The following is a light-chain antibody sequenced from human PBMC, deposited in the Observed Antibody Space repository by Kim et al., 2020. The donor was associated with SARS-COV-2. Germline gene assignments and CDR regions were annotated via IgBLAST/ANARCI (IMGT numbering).Light chain of an antibody. Sequence: VGDRVTITCRASQDIANSLAWYQQKPGTVPKVLIYAASTLQSGVPSRFSGSGSGTEFTLTIGSLQTEDVATYYGQKYNSAPWTFGPGTKVEIK. V-gene: IGKV1-27*01. CDR1: QDIANS. CDR3: QKYNSAPWT. J-gene: IGKJ1*01. CDR2: AAS.